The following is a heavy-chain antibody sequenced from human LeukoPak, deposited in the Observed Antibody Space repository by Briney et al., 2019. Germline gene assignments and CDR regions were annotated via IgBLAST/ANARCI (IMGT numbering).Heavy chain of an antibody. CDR3: AREQAVAGTGGVDY. J-gene: IGHJ4*02. CDR2: IYYSGST. D-gene: IGHD6-19*01. CDR1: GGSISSSSYY. Sequence: SETLSLTCTVSGGSISSSSYYWGWIRQPPGKGLEWIGSIYYSGSTNYNPSLKSRVTISVDTSKNQFSLKLSSVTAADTAVYYCAREQAVAGTGGVDYWGQGTLVTVSS. V-gene: IGHV4-39*07.